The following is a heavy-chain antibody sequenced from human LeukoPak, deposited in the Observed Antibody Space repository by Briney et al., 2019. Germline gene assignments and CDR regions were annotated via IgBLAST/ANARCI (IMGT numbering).Heavy chain of an antibody. V-gene: IGHV1-18*01. CDR3: ARDGYSSGWYSFDYYYYYGMDV. J-gene: IGHJ6*02. CDR1: GYTFTSYG. D-gene: IGHD6-19*01. Sequence: ASVKGSCKASGYTFTSYGISWVRQAPGQGLEWMGWISAYNGNANYAQKLQGRVTMTTDTSTSTAYMELRSLRSDDTAVYYCARDGYSSGWYSFDYYYYYGMDVWGQGTTVTVSS. CDR2: ISAYNGNA.